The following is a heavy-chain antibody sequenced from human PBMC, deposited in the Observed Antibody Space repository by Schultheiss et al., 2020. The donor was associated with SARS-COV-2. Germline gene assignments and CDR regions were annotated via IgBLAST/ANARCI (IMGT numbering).Heavy chain of an antibody. Sequence: GESLKISCAASGFTVSNNWMHWVRQVPGKGLVWVSRIDDDGSSTSYADSVKGRFTISRDNARNTLYLQMNSLRAEDTAVYYCARSITHSPYYFDYWGQGTLVTVSS. D-gene: IGHD3-3*02. CDR1: GFTVSNNW. V-gene: IGHV3-74*01. J-gene: IGHJ4*02. CDR2: IDDDGSST. CDR3: ARSITHSPYYFDY.